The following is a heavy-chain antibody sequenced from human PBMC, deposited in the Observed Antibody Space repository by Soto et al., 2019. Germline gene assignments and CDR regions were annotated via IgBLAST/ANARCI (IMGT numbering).Heavy chain of an antibody. D-gene: IGHD1-26*01. Sequence: ASVKVSCKASGGTFSSYTISWVRQAPGQGLEWMGRIIPILGIANYAQKFQGRVTITADKSTSTAYMELSSLRSEDTAVYYCASREPDYDAFDIWGQGTMVTVSS. CDR3: ASREPDYDAFDI. CDR2: IIPILGIA. V-gene: IGHV1-69*02. J-gene: IGHJ3*02. CDR1: GGTFSSYT.